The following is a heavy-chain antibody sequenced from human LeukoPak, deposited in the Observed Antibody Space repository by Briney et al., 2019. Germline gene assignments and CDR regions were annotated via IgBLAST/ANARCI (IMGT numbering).Heavy chain of an antibody. Sequence: NPSETLSLTCTVSGVSITTYYWSWIRQPPGKGLEWIGYIYHSGSTNYNPSLKSRVTISVDTSKNEFSLKLNSVTAADTAVCYCAKSNGYGLVDIWGQGTMVTVSS. D-gene: IGHD3-10*01. CDR3: AKSNGYGLVDI. V-gene: IGHV4-59*12. CDR1: GVSITTYY. CDR2: IYHSGST. J-gene: IGHJ3*02.